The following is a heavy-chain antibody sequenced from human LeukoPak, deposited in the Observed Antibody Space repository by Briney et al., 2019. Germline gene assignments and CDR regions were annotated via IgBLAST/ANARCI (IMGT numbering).Heavy chain of an antibody. CDR1: GGSISNVGYS. V-gene: IGHV4-30-2*01. Sequence: QASETLSLTCAVSGGSISNVGYSWSWIRQPPGTGLEWIGYIYHSGSTYYNPSLKSRVSISVDRSKNKFSLKLSSVTAADTAVYYCARGGRASYNWFDPWGQGTLVTVSS. CDR3: ARGGRASYNWFDP. J-gene: IGHJ5*02. D-gene: IGHD3-16*01. CDR2: IYHSGST.